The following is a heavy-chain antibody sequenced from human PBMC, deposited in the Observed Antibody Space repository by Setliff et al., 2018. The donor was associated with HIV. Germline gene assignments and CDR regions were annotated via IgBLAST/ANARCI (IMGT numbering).Heavy chain of an antibody. CDR2: IYHSGST. V-gene: IGHV4-4*02. CDR1: GGSISSYNW. J-gene: IGHJ4*02. CDR3: ARESRSMHVAH. Sequence: PSETLFLTCVVSGGSISSYNWWSWVRQPPGKGLEWIGEIYHSGSTNYNPSLKSRVTISVDTSKNQFSLKLTSVTAADTAVYYCARESRSMHVAHWGQGTLVTVSS. D-gene: IGHD5-12*01.